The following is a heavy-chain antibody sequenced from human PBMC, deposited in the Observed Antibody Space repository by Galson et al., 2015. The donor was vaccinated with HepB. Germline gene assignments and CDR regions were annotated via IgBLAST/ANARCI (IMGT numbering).Heavy chain of an antibody. CDR3: ARGLMVRGVITLDY. CDR2: ISYDGSNK. J-gene: IGHJ4*02. V-gene: IGHV3-30*09. D-gene: IGHD3-10*01. Sequence: SLRLSCAASGFTFSSYAMHWVRQAPGKGLEWVAVISYDGSNKYYADSVKGRFAISRDNSKNTLYLQMNSLRAEDTAVYYCARGLMVRGVITLDYWGQGTLVTVSS. CDR1: GFTFSSYA.